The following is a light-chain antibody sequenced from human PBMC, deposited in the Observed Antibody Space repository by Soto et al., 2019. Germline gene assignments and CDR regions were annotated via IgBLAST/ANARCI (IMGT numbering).Light chain of an antibody. J-gene: IGKJ1*01. CDR2: KAS. CDR3: QQYNSYPWT. Sequence: DIQMTQSPSTLSGSVGDRVTITCRASQSISSWLAWYQQKPGKAPKLLIYKASSLESGVPSRFSGSGFGTEFTLTISSLQPDDFATYYCQQYNSYPWTFGQGTKVEIK. CDR1: QSISSW. V-gene: IGKV1-5*03.